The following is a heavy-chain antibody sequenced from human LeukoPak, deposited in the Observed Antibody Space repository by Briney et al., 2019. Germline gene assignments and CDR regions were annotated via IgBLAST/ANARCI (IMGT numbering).Heavy chain of an antibody. Sequence: ASVKVSCKASGYTFTSYDINWVRQATGQGLEWMGWMNPNSGNTGYAQKFQGRVTMTRNTSISTAYMELSSLRSDDTAVYYCARDWVAAAGPYYYYYGMDVWGQGTTVTVSS. CDR3: ARDWVAAAGPYYYYYGMDV. CDR1: GYTFTSYD. D-gene: IGHD6-13*01. CDR2: MNPNSGNT. V-gene: IGHV1-8*01. J-gene: IGHJ6*02.